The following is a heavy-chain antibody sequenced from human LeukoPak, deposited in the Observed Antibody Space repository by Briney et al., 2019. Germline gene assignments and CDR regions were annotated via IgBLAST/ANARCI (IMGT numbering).Heavy chain of an antibody. CDR1: GYTFTGYY. V-gene: IGHV1-2*06. D-gene: IGHD2-2*01. Sequence: ASVKVSCKASGYTFTGYYMHWVRQAPGQGLEWMGRINPNSGGTNYAQKFQRRVTMTRDTSISTAYMELSRLRSDDTAVYYCARENIVVVPAALDYWGQGTLVTVSS. J-gene: IGHJ4*02. CDR3: ARENIVVVPAALDY. CDR2: INPNSGGT.